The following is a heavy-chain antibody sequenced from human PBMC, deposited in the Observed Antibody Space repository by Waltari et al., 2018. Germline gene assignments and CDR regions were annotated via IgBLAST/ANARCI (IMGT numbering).Heavy chain of an antibody. CDR2: RSYDGSNK. V-gene: IGHV3-30-3*01. Sequence: QVQLVESGGGVVQPGRSLRLSCAASGFTFSSYAMHWVRQAPGKGLEWVAFRSYDGSNKYYADSVKGRFTISRDNSKNTLYLQMNSLRAEDTAVYYCARDLGYWGQGTLVTVSS. J-gene: IGHJ4*02. CDR3: ARDLGY. CDR1: GFTFSSYA.